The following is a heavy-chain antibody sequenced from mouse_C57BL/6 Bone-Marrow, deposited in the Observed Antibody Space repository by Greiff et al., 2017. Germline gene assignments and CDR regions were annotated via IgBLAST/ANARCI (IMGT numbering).Heavy chain of an antibody. Sequence: QVQLQQSGAELARPGASVKLSCKASGYTFTSYGISWVKQRTGQGLEWIGEIYPRSGNTYYNEKFKGKATLTADKSSSTAYMELRSLTSEDSAVYFCASGIYYGNSYGYFAVWGTGTTVTVSS. CDR1: GYTFTSYG. D-gene: IGHD2-1*01. J-gene: IGHJ1*03. V-gene: IGHV1-81*01. CDR3: ASGIYYGNSYGYFAV. CDR2: IYPRSGNT.